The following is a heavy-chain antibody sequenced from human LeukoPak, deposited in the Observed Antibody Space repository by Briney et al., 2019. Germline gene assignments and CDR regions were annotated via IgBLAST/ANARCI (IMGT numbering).Heavy chain of an antibody. D-gene: IGHD3-22*01. V-gene: IGHV3-9*03. CDR2: ISWNSGSI. CDR1: GFTVSTKY. CDR3: AKGKRGYYYDSSGYYPDWYFDL. J-gene: IGHJ2*01. Sequence: GGSLRLSCAVSGFTVSTKYISWVRQAPGKGLEWVSGISWNSGSIGYADSVKGRFTISRDNAKNSLYLQMNSLRAEDMALYYCAKGKRGYYYDSSGYYPDWYFDLWGRGTLVTVSS.